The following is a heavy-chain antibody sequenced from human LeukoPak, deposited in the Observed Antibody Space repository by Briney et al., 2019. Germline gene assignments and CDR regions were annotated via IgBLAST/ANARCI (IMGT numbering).Heavy chain of an antibody. CDR1: GGSISSYY. V-gene: IGHV4-59*12. Sequence: SETLSLTCTVSGGSISSYYWSWIRQPPGKGLEWIGNIYYSGSTNYNPSLKSRVTISVDKSKNQFSLKLSSVTAADTAVYYCARDRRYSSSWDNWFDPWGQGTLVTVSS. J-gene: IGHJ5*02. CDR2: IYYSGST. CDR3: ARDRRYSSSWDNWFDP. D-gene: IGHD6-13*01.